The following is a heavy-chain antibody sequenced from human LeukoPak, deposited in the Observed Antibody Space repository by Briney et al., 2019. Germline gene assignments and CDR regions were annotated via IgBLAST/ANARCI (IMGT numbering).Heavy chain of an antibody. Sequence: GGSLRLSCAASGSTFSNCYMHWVRQAPGKGLEWVSRIRSDGSSTSYADSVKGRFTISRDNSKNTLYLQMNSLRAEDTAVYYGERAGYGHRGGIDNWGQGNLVTVSS. V-gene: IGHV3-NL1*01. CDR2: IRSDGSST. CDR1: GSTFSNCY. CDR3: ERAGYGHRGGIDN. D-gene: IGHD5-12*01. J-gene: IGHJ4*02.